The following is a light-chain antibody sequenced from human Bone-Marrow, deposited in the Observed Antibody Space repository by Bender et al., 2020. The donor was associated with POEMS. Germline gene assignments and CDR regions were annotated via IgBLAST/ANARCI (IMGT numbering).Light chain of an antibody. CDR1: SSDVGNYNL. J-gene: IGLJ3*02. CDR2: EVT. CDR3: CSYARGNSFWV. Sequence: QYALTQPAAVSGSPGQSITIPCTGTSSDVGNYNLVSWYQQHPGKAPKVIIFEVTRWPSGVSNRFSASKSGNTASLTISRLQTEDEADYYCCSYARGNSFWVFGGGTRLTVL. V-gene: IGLV2-23*02.